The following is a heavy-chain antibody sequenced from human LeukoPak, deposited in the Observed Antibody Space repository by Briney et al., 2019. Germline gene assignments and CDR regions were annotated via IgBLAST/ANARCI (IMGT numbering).Heavy chain of an antibody. CDR1: GFTFSSYS. J-gene: IGHJ4*02. Sequence: GGSLRLSCAASGFTFSSYSMNWVRQAPGKGLEWVSSISSSSSYIYYADSVKGRLTISRDNAKNSLYLQMNSLRAEDTAVYYCARAWDIVVVVAATPDYWGQGTLVTVSS. CDR2: ISSSSSYI. D-gene: IGHD2-15*01. V-gene: IGHV3-21*01. CDR3: ARAWDIVVVVAATPDY.